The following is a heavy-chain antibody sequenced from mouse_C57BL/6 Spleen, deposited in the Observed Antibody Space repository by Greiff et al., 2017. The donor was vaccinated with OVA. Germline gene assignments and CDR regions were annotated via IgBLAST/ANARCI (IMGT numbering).Heavy chain of an antibody. Sequence: LVESGAELVRPGTSVKMSCKASGYTFTNYWIGWAKQRPGHGLEWIGDIYPGGGYTNYNEKFKGKATLTADKSSSTAYMQFSSLTSEDSAIYYCARMGYTNYEGDYWGQGTTLTVSS. CDR1: GYTFTNYW. CDR3: ARMGYTNYEGDY. D-gene: IGHD2-5*01. J-gene: IGHJ2*01. CDR2: IYPGGGYT. V-gene: IGHV1-63*01.